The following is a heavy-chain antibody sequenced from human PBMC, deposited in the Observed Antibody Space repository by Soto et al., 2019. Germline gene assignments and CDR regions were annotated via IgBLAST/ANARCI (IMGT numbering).Heavy chain of an antibody. J-gene: IGHJ4*02. V-gene: IGHV3-23*01. CDR3: ATTPPETTYRYLAY. D-gene: IGHD4-17*01. Sequence: PGGSLRLSCAASGFIFRNYAMSWVRQAPGKGLEWVSVISGSGGTTYYTDSVKGRLTISRDNSKSTLYLQMNSLRAEDTALYYCATTPPETTYRYLAYWGQGTLVTVSS. CDR2: ISGSGGTT. CDR1: GFIFRNYA.